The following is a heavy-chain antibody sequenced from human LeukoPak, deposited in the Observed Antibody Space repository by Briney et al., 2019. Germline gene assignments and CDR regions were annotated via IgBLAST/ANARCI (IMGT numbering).Heavy chain of an antibody. D-gene: IGHD1-14*01. CDR1: VGTVSSDSSH. V-gene: IGHV4-61*01. CDR2: IQYSGTT. CDR3: ARKTSQNIYYYYYGLYV. Sequence: SETVSLTCTVSVGTVSSDSSHWSWMRQPPGKGLELSAYIQYSGTTDYNPSLKSRVTISLDTSKNQFSLKLSSVTAADTAVYYCARKTSQNIYYYYYGLYVWGQGTTVTVSS. J-gene: IGHJ6*02.